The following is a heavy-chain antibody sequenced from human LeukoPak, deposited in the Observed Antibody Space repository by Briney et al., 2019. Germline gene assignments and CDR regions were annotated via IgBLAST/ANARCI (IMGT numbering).Heavy chain of an antibody. CDR3: ARVRSDSSGSLDY. D-gene: IGHD3-22*01. V-gene: IGHV4-34*01. J-gene: IGHJ4*02. CDR1: GGSFSGYY. CDR2: INHSGGT. Sequence: SETLSLTCAVYGGSFSGYYWSWIRQPPGKGLEWIGEINHSGGTNYNPSLKSRVTISVDTSKNQFSLKLSSVTAADTAVYYCARVRSDSSGSLDYWGQGTLVTVSS.